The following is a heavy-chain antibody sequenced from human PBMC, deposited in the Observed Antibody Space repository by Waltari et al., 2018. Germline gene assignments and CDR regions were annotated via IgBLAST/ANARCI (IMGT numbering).Heavy chain of an antibody. Sequence: QVHLVQSGAVVKKPGASVKVSCKASGYTFTGYTIQWVRRAPGQGLEWMGRINPNSGDTNYAQKFQGRVTLTRDTSINTAYMELSSLKSDDTAVYYCARDLGSDYGNRDYWGQGTLVTVPS. CDR3: ARDLGSDYGNRDY. CDR2: INPNSGDT. D-gene: IGHD4-17*01. V-gene: IGHV1-2*06. J-gene: IGHJ4*02. CDR1: GYTFTGYT.